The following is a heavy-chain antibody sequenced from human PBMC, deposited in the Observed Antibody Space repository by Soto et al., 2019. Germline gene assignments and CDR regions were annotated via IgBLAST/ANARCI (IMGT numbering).Heavy chain of an antibody. Sequence: QVQLVQSGDEVKKPGSSVKVSCKASGGTFSSYAISWVRQAPGQGLEWMGGIIPICGTANYAQKFQGRVTITADESTSTASMELSSLRSEDTAVYYCARDTYYSDSSGYYKGALDIWGQGTMVPVSS. J-gene: IGHJ3*02. V-gene: IGHV1-69*01. CDR1: GGTFSSYA. D-gene: IGHD3-22*01. CDR2: IIPICGTA. CDR3: ARDTYYSDSSGYYKGALDI.